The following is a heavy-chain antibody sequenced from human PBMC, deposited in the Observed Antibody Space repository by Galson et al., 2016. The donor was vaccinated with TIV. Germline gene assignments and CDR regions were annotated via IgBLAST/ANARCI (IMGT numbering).Heavy chain of an antibody. Sequence: SLRLSCAASGFTFSNYAMHWVRQAPGKGPEWVAVISYDGSNHFYPDSVKGRFTMSRDNSKSTVYLQMNSLKPEDTSVYYCARDCNSANCCSNPVYFDSWGQGTLVTVSS. CDR2: ISYDGSNH. D-gene: IGHD2-2*01. J-gene: IGHJ4*02. V-gene: IGHV3-30*04. CDR3: ARDCNSANCCSNPVYFDS. CDR1: GFTFSNYA.